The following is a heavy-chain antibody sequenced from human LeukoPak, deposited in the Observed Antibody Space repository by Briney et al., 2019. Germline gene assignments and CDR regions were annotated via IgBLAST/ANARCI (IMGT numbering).Heavy chain of an antibody. CDR2: ISSSSSYI. CDR1: GFTFSSYS. J-gene: IGHJ4*02. D-gene: IGHD6-19*01. CDR3: ALGSSGPFDY. Sequence: GGSLRLSCAASGFTFSSYSTNWVRQAPGKGLEWVSSISSSSSYIYYADSVKGRFTISRDNAKNSLYLQMNSLRAEDTAVYYCALGSSGPFDYWGQGTLVTVSS. V-gene: IGHV3-21*01.